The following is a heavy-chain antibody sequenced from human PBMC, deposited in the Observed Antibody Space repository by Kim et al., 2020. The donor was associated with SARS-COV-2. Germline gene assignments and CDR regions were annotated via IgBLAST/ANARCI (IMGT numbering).Heavy chain of an antibody. V-gene: IGHV4-59*01. CDR1: GGSISSYY. CDR2: IYYSGRT. J-gene: IGHJ4*02. CDR3: ARGFDY. Sequence: SETLSLTCTVSGGSISSYYWSWIRQLPGKGLEWVGYIYYSGRTNYNPALKSRVTISVDTSKNQFSLKLSSVTAADTAVYYCARGFDYWGQGTLVTFSS.